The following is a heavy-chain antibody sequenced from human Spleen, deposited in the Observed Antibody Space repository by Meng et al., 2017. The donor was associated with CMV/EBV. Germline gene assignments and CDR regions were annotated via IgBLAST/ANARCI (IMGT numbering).Heavy chain of an antibody. J-gene: IGHJ4*02. CDR1: GLTFSSYA. D-gene: IGHD2-21*02. CDR3: ARDYLTLPYCFDY. Sequence: GESLKISCAASGLTFSSYAMSWVRQAPGKGLEWVSYISSSGSGGTVYYADSVRGRFTISRDNAKNLLYLQMNSLRAEDTAVYYCARDYLTLPYCFDYWGRGTLVTVSS. CDR2: ISSSGSGGTV. V-gene: IGHV3-48*03.